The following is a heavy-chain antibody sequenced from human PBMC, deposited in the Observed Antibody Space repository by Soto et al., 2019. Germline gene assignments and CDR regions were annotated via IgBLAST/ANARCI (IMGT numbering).Heavy chain of an antibody. CDR3: ARADYYDRSGYLLPCGY. J-gene: IGHJ4*02. Sequence: QVQLVQSGAEVKKPGASVKVSCKASGYTFTSYDINWVRQATGQGLEWMGWMNPNSGNTGYAQKFQGRVTMTRNTSISTADMELSSLRSEDTAVYYCARADYYDRSGYLLPCGYWGQGTLVTVSS. CDR2: MNPNSGNT. D-gene: IGHD3-22*01. CDR1: GYTFTSYD. V-gene: IGHV1-8*01.